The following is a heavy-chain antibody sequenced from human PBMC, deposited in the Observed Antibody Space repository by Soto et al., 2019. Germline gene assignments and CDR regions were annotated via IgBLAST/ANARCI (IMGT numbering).Heavy chain of an antibody. V-gene: IGHV4-59*01. CDR2: VYYSGST. CDR3: ASAGYSSTWFRAEPPDY. Sequence: SETLSLTCTVSGGSISSYYWSWIRQPPGKGLEWIGYVYYSGSTNYNPALKSRVSISVDTSKNQFSLQLSSVTAADTAVYYCASAGYSSTWFRAEPPDYWGQGTLVTVSS. CDR1: GGSISSYY. D-gene: IGHD6-13*01. J-gene: IGHJ4*02.